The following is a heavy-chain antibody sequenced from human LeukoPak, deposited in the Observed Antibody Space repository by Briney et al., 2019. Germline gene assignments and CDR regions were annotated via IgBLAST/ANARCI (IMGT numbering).Heavy chain of an antibody. CDR3: AKTQWKVGGYDYFDF. CDR2: INDNGGQR. D-gene: IGHD1-26*01. V-gene: IGHV3-23*01. CDR1: GFSFNIYA. J-gene: IGHJ4*02. Sequence: GGSLRLSYAASGFSFNIYAMTWGRQAPGKGLELVSNINDNGGQRHYADSVKGRFTISRDNSKNTVFLQMGSLRAEDTAVYYCAKTQWKVGGYDYFDFWGQGILVTVSS.